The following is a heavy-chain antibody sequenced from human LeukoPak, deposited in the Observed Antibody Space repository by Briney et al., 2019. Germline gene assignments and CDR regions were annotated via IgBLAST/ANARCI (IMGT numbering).Heavy chain of an antibody. J-gene: IGHJ4*02. CDR3: AKDIGGMIGGSGSGFDY. Sequence: PGGSLRLSCAASGFTFDDYAMHWVRQAPGRGLEWVSLISGDGGSTYYADSVKGRFTISRDNSKNSLYLQMNSLRTEDTALHYCAKDIGGMIGGSGSGFDYWGQGTLVAVSS. CDR1: GFTFDDYA. CDR2: ISGDGGST. D-gene: IGHD3-10*01. V-gene: IGHV3-43*02.